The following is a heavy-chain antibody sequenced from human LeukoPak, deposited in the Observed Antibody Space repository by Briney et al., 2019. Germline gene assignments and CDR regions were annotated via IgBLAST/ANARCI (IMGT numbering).Heavy chain of an antibody. CDR1: GWSFTGYY. D-gene: IGHD3-9*01. V-gene: IGHV4-34*01. CDR2: IAHTGST. J-gene: IGHJ3*02. Sequence: SETLSLTCAVYGWSFTGYYWTWIRQPPGKGLECIGEIAHTGSTNYNPSLKSRVTISMDTSRNEFSLQLTSLTAADTAVYYCARLQYLDVLTGYPLDAFDIWGQGTMVTVSS. CDR3: ARLQYLDVLTGYPLDAFDI.